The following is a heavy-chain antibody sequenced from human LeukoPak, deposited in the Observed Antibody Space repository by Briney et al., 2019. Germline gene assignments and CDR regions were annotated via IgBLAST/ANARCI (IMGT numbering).Heavy chain of an antibody. D-gene: IGHD3-9*01. CDR2: MNPNSGNT. J-gene: IGHJ4*02. V-gene: IGHV1-8*01. Sequence: ASVKVSCKASGYTFTSYDINWVRRATGQGLEWMGWMNPNSGNTGYAQKFQGRVTMTRNTSISTAYMELSSLRSEDTAVYYCAKGPELRYFDWFRKNILLDYWGQGTLVTVSS. CDR3: AKGPELRYFDWFRKNILLDY. CDR1: GYTFTSYD.